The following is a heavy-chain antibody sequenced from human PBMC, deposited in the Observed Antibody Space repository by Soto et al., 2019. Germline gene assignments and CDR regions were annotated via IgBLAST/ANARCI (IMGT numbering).Heavy chain of an antibody. D-gene: IGHD3-10*01. CDR1: GGSISSGGYY. J-gene: IGHJ6*03. Sequence: QVQLQESGPGLVKPSQTLSLTCTVSGGSISSGGYYWSWIRQHPGKGLEWIVYIYYSGSTYYNPSLKSRVTISVDTSKNQFSLKRSSVTAADTAVYYGARDRRVRGVYYYYMDVWGKGTTVTVSS. V-gene: IGHV4-31*03. CDR2: IYYSGST. CDR3: ARDRRVRGVYYYYMDV.